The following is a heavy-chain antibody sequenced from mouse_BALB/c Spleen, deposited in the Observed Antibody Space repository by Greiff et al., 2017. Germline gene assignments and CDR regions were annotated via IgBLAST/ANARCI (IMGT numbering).Heavy chain of an antibody. D-gene: IGHD2-1*01. CDR1: GYTFTSYW. CDR3: TRAGIYYGNFVGAMDY. J-gene: IGHJ4*01. CDR2: IYPSDSYT. V-gene: IGHV1-69*02. Sequence: QVQLQQPGAELVRPGASVKLSCKASGYTFTSYWINWVKQRPGQGLEWIGNIYPSDSYTNYNQKFKDKATLTVDKSSSTAYMQLSSPTSEDSAVYYCTRAGIYYGNFVGAMDYWGQGTSVTVSS.